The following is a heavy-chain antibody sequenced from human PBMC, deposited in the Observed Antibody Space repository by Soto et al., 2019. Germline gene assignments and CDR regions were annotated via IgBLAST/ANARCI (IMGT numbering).Heavy chain of an antibody. CDR1: GFTFSSYG. D-gene: IGHD2-15*01. CDR2: IWYDGSNK. V-gene: IGHV3-33*01. J-gene: IGHJ4*02. Sequence: ESGGGVVQPGRSLRLSCAASGFTFSSYGMHWVRQAPGKGLEWVAVIWYDGSNKYYADSVKGRFTISRDNSKNTLYLQMNSLRAEDTAVYYCARDRRGCSGGSCYSSFDYWGQGTLVTVSS. CDR3: ARDRRGCSGGSCYSSFDY.